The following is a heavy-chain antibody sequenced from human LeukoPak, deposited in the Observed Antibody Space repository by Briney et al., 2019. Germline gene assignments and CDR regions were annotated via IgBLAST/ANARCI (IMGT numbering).Heavy chain of an antibody. J-gene: IGHJ6*02. CDR2: IYSGGST. Sequence: PGGSLRLSCAASGFTVSSNYMSWVRQAPGKGLEWVSVIYSGGSTYYADSVKGRFTISRDNAKNSLYLKMNSLRAEDTAVYYCARGSPYYDILTGYYKKVDYYYGMDVWGQGTTVTVSS. CDR1: GFTVSSNY. CDR3: ARGSPYYDILTGYYKKVDYYYGMDV. D-gene: IGHD3-9*01. V-gene: IGHV3-53*01.